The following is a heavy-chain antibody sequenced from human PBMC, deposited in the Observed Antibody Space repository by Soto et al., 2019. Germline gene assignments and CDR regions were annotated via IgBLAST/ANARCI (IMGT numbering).Heavy chain of an antibody. CDR1: GVSPSGYY. CDR3: ARDGHHYGSVDS. V-gene: IGHV4-34*01. Sequence: QVQLQQWGAGLLKPSETLSLTCAVSGVSPSGYYWSWIRQSPGKGPEWIGEINHRGSTNYNPSLKSRVTISIDTSKNQLYLKLSSVIAEDTTEYYGARDGHHYGSVDSWGKETLVTVSS. J-gene: IGHJ4*02. CDR2: INHRGST. D-gene: IGHD3-10*01.